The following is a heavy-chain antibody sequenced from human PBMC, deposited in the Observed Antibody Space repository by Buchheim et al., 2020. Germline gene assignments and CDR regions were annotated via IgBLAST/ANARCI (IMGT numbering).Heavy chain of an antibody. CDR1: GFTFSSYA. CDR3: AREDGELYFDY. CDR2: ISYDGRSE. J-gene: IGHJ4*02. D-gene: IGHD1-7*01. V-gene: IGHV3-30*04. Sequence: QVQLVESGGGVVQPGRSLRLSCAASGFTFSSYAMHWVRQAPGKGPEWVAVISYDGRSENYVDSVKGRFNISRDNSENTLYMQMNSLRVEDTAVYYCAREDGELYFDYWGQGTL.